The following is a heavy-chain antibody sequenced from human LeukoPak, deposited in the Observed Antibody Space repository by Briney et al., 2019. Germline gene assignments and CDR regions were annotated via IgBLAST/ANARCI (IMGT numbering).Heavy chain of an antibody. D-gene: IGHD4-11*01. CDR1: GGSISSHY. J-gene: IGHJ4*02. Sequence: PSETLSLTCTVSGGSISSHYWSWIRQPPGKGLEWIGYIYYSGSTDYNPSLKSRVTISVDTSKNQFSLKLSSVTAADTAVYYCAREGVTKYYFDYWGQGTLVTVSS. CDR3: AREGVTKYYFDY. V-gene: IGHV4-59*11. CDR2: IYYSGST.